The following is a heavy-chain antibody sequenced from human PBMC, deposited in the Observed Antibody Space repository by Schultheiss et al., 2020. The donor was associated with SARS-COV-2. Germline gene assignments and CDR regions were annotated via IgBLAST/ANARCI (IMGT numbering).Heavy chain of an antibody. V-gene: IGHV4-38-2*01. CDR1: GYSISSGYY. Sequence: SETLSLTCAVSGYSISSGYYWGWIRQPPGKGLEWIGSIYHSGNTYYNPSLMSRVTISIDTSKKQFSLKLSSVTAADTAVYYCARWEYFDYWGQGILVTVSS. CDR3: ARWEYFDY. D-gene: IGHD1-26*01. J-gene: IGHJ4*02. CDR2: IYHSGNT.